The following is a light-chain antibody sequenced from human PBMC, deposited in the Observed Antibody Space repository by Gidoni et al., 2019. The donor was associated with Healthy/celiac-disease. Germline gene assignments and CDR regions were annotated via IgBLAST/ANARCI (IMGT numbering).Light chain of an antibody. CDR1: SSDVGSYNL. CDR2: EVS. CDR3: CSYAGSSTFVV. V-gene: IGLV2-23*02. J-gene: IGLJ2*01. Sequence: LTQPASVSGSPGQSITISCTGTSSDVGSYNLVSWYQQHPGKAPKLMIYEVSKRPSGVSNRFSGSKSGNTASLTISGLQAEDEADYYCCSYAGSSTFVVFGGGTKLTVL.